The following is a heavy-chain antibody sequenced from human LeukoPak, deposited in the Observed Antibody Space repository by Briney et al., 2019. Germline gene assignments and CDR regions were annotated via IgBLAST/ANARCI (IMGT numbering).Heavy chain of an antibody. V-gene: IGHV3-73*01. J-gene: IGHJ4*02. CDR3: TRQIYCSGGSCFEDY. CDR1: GSTFSGSA. Sequence: PGGSLKLSCAASGSTFSGSAMHWVRQASGKGLEWVGRIRSKANSYATAYAASVKGRFTISRDDSKNTAYLQMNSLKTEDTAVYYCTRQIYCSGGSCFEDYWGQGTLVTVSS. CDR2: IRSKANSYAT. D-gene: IGHD2-15*01.